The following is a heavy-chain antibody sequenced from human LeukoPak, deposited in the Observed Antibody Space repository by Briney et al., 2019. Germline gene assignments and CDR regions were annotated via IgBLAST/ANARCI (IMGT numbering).Heavy chain of an antibody. D-gene: IGHD3-10*01. CDR2: INHSGST. CDR1: GGSFSGYY. CDR3: ARTPHYYGSGSYYRYNWFDP. J-gene: IGHJ5*02. Sequence: SETLSLTCAVYGGSFSGYYWSWIRQPPGKGLEWIGEINHSGSTNYNPSLKSRVTISVDTSKNQFSLKLSSVTAADTAVYYRARTPHYYGSGSYYRYNWFDPWGQGTLVTVSS. V-gene: IGHV4-34*01.